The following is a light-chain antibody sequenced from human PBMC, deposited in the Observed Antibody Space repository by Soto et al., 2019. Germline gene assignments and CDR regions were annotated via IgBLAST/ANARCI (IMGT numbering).Light chain of an antibody. V-gene: IGKV1-5*01. Sequence: DIQMTQSPSTLSASVGDRVTITCRASQSISATLAWYPQKPGKAPKLLIYVASSLERGVPSRFSGSGSGTEFSLTISSLQPDDFATYYCQQYETYSRTFGQGTKVEIK. CDR1: QSISAT. CDR3: QQYETYSRT. CDR2: VAS. J-gene: IGKJ1*01.